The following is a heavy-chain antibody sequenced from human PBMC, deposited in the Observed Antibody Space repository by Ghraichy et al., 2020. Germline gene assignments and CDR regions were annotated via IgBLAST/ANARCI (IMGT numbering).Heavy chain of an antibody. V-gene: IGHV3-23*01. CDR2: ISGNGLSA. J-gene: IGHJ4*02. D-gene: IGHD3-10*01. CDR1: GYSFCSFD. Sequence: GESLNISCVASGYSFCSFDMNWVRQAPGKGLEWVSRISGNGLSAYYPDSVEGRFTSSNAKSKNPVYLQMNSLRAEATAVYYRAKRGDVYIVGSQRYYFDYWGQGTLVTVSS. CDR3: AKRGDVYIVGSQRYYFDY.